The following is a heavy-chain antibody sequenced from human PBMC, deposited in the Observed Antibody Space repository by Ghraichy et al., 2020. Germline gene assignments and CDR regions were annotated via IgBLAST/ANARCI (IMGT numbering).Heavy chain of an antibody. CDR3: ARRRRIGPRGDCLDV. CDR2: ISTSGSS. J-gene: IGHJ6*02. V-gene: IGHV4-4*09. D-gene: IGHD6-6*01. CDR1: GGSISNYH. Sequence: ESLDISCTVSGGSISNYHWTWIWQPPGKGLEWIGYISTSGSSNYNPSVKSRVTTSVDTSKNQFSLKLNSVTAADTAVYYCARRRRIGPRGDCLDVWGQGTTVTVSS.